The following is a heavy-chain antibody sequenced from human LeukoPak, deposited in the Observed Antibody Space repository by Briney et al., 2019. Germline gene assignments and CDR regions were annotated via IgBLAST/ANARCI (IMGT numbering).Heavy chain of an antibody. D-gene: IGHD2-2*03. CDR3: ASHNGYCSSTSCPYYFDY. Sequence: SVKVSCKASGGTFSSYAISWVRQAPGQGLEWMGGIIPIFGTANYAQKFQGRVTITADESTSTAYMELSSLRSEDTAVYYCASHNGYCSSTSCPYYFDYWGQGTLVTVSS. CDR1: GGTFSSYA. J-gene: IGHJ4*02. CDR2: IIPIFGTA. V-gene: IGHV1-69*13.